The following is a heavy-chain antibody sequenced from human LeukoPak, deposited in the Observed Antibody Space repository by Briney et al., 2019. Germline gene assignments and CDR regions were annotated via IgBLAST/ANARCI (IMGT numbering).Heavy chain of an antibody. D-gene: IGHD3-3*01. V-gene: IGHV3-21*01. CDR1: GFTFSSYS. CDR3: ARQGDFWSGSPLWFDP. Sequence: GGSLRLSCAASGFTFSSYSMTWVRQAPGKGLEWVSSISSSSSYIYYADSVKGRFTISRDNAKNSLYLQMNSLRAEDTAVYYCARQGDFWSGSPLWFDPWGQGTLVTVSS. CDR2: ISSSSSYI. J-gene: IGHJ5*02.